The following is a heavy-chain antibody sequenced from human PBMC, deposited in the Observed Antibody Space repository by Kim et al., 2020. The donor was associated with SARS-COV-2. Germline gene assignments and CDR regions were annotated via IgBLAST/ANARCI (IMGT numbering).Heavy chain of an antibody. CDR2: ISSSSSYI. Sequence: GGSLRLSCAASGFTFSSYSMNWVRQAPGKGLEWVSSISSSSSYIYYADSVKGRFTISRDNAKNSLYLQMNSLRAEDTAVYYCARGIAPTLRGYYYGMDVWGQGTTVTVSS. CDR3: ARGIAPTLRGYYYGMDV. J-gene: IGHJ6*02. CDR1: GFTFSSYS. D-gene: IGHD6-13*01. V-gene: IGHV3-21*01.